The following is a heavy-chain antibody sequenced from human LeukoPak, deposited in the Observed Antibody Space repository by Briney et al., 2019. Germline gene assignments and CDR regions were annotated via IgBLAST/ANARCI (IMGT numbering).Heavy chain of an antibody. V-gene: IGHV3-72*01. Sequence: GGSLRLSCAASGFTFSDHYMDWVRQAPGKGLEWVGRTRNKANSYTTEYAASVKGRFTISRDDSKNSLYLQMNSLKTEDTAVYYCARSTTVTTHDYWGQETLVTVSS. CDR3: ARSTTVTTHDY. D-gene: IGHD4-11*01. CDR2: TRNKANSYTT. CDR1: GFTFSDHY. J-gene: IGHJ4*02.